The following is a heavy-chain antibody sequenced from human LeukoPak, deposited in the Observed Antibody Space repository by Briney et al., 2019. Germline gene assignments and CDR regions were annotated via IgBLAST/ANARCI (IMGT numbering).Heavy chain of an antibody. CDR1: GGSFSGYY. D-gene: IGHD3-3*01. V-gene: IGHV4-34*01. CDR3: ARVDFWRSYYYYYYMDV. Sequence: SETLSLTCAVYGGSFSGYYWSWIRQPPGKGLKWIGAINHSGSTNYNPSLKSRVTISLDTSKNQFSLKLSSVTAADTAVYYCARVDFWRSYYYYYYMDVWGKGTTVTVSS. CDR2: INHSGST. J-gene: IGHJ6*03.